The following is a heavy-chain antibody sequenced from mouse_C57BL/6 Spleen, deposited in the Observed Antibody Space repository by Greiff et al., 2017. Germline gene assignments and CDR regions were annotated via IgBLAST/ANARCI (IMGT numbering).Heavy chain of an antibody. J-gene: IGHJ2*01. CDR3: AREDYSNYDWDY. CDR2: IYPGSGST. D-gene: IGHD2-5*01. Sequence: QVQLQQPGAELVKPGASVKMSCKASGYTFTSYWITWVKQRPGQGLEWIGDIYPGSGSTNYNEKFKSKATLTVDTSSSTAYMQLSSLTSEDSAVYYWAREDYSNYDWDYWGQGTTLTVAS. V-gene: IGHV1-55*01. CDR1: GYTFTSYW.